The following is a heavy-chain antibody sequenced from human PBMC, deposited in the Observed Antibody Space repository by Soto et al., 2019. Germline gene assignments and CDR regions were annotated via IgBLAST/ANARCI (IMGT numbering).Heavy chain of an antibody. V-gene: IGHV4-39*02. CDR2: IYYSGST. D-gene: IGHD3-22*01. CDR1: GGSISSSSYY. J-gene: IGHJ3*02. Sequence: PSETLSLTCTVAGGSISSSSYYWGWIRQPPGKGLEWIGSIYYSGSTYYNPSLKSRVTISVDTSKNHFSLKLSFWTAADTAVYSCVGVYYYDSSGYFRPADAFEIWGQGTRVTVSS. CDR3: VGVYYYDSSGYFRPADAFEI.